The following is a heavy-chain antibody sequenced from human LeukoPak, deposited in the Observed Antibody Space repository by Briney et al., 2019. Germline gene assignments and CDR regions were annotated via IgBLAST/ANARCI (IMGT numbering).Heavy chain of an antibody. CDR3: AKAGRLQAVAGWIDY. V-gene: IGHV3-53*01. CDR1: GGSISSYY. CDR2: IGGGATT. Sequence: PSETLSLTCTVSGGSISSYYWSWVRQAPGKGLEWVSAIGGGATTYYADYVKGRFTISRDNSKNTLYLQMNSLRAEDTAIYYCAKAGRLQAVAGWIDYWGQGTLVTVS. D-gene: IGHD6-19*01. J-gene: IGHJ4*02.